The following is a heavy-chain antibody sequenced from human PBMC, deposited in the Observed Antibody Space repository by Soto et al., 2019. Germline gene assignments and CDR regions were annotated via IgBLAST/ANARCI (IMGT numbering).Heavy chain of an antibody. CDR3: ARLFCGGDCYSIRAEYFQH. V-gene: IGHV4-30-2*02. CDR2: IYHSGST. CDR1: GGSISSGGYS. D-gene: IGHD2-21*02. Sequence: PSETLSLTCAVSGGSISSGGYSWSWIRQPPGKGLEWIGYIYHSGSTYYNPSLKSRVTISVDRSKNQFSLKLSSVTAADTAVYYCARLFCGGDCYSIRAEYFQHWGQGTLVTVSS. J-gene: IGHJ1*01.